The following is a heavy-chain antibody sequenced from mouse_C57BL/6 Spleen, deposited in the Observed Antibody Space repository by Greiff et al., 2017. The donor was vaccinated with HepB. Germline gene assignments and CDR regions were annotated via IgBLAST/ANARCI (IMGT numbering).Heavy chain of an antibody. CDR2: ISSGGDYI. CDR3: TNYAPAWFDY. Sequence: EVKLLESGEGLVKPGGSLKLSCAASGFTFSSYAMSWVRQTPEKRLEWVAYISSGGDYIYYADTVKGRFTISRDNARNTLYLQMSSLKSEDTAMSYCTNYAPAWFDYWGQGTLVTVSA. V-gene: IGHV5-9-1*02. D-gene: IGHD2-1*01. CDR1: GFTFSSYA. J-gene: IGHJ3*01.